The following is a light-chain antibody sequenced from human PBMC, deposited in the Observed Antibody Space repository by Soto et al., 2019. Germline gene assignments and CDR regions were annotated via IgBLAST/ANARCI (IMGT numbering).Light chain of an antibody. V-gene: IGKV3-11*01. CDR3: QQRSNWPLT. J-gene: IGKJ4*01. Sequence: EIVLTQSPATLSLSPGERATLSCRASQSVSGYLAWYQQRPGQSPSLLIYDTSNRATGIPARFSGSASGTDFTLTIDSLAPEDFAVYYCQQRSNWPLTFGGGTKVEIK. CDR1: QSVSGY. CDR2: DTS.